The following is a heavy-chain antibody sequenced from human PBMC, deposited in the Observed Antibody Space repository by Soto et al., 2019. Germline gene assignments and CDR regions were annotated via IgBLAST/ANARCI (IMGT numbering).Heavy chain of an antibody. Sequence: PSETLSLTCAVYGGSFSGYYWSWIRQPPGKGLEWIGEINHSGSTNYNPSLKSRVTISVDTSKNQFSLKLSSVTAADTAVYYCARFQLHCSSTSCYFWFDYWGQGTLVTVSS. D-gene: IGHD2-2*01. CDR1: GGSFSGYY. J-gene: IGHJ4*02. V-gene: IGHV4-34*01. CDR2: INHSGST. CDR3: ARFQLHCSSTSCYFWFDY.